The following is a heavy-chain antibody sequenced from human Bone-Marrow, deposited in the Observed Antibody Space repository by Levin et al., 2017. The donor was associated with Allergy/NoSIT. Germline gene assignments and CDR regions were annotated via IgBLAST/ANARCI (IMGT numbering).Heavy chain of an antibody. Sequence: GGSLRLSCAASGFTFSSYAMHWVRQAPGKGLEWVAVISYDGSNKYYADSVKGRFTISRDNSKNTLYLQMNSLRAEDTAVYYCARGKFCSGGSCYQGSNFDYWGQGTLVTVAS. D-gene: IGHD2-15*01. J-gene: IGHJ4*02. CDR2: ISYDGSNK. CDR3: ARGKFCSGGSCYQGSNFDY. CDR1: GFTFSSYA. V-gene: IGHV3-30-3*01.